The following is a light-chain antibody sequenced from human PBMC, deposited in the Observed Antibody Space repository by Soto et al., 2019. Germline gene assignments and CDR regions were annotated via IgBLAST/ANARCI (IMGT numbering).Light chain of an antibody. Sequence: EIVLTQSPATLSLSPGERATLSCRASQSVSSYLAWYQQKPGQAPRLRIYDASNRATGIPARFSGSGSGTGFTITISSLEPEDFAVYYCQERSNWPRVKFGQGTRLEIK. CDR1: QSVSSY. CDR3: QERSNWPRVK. V-gene: IGKV3-11*01. CDR2: DAS. J-gene: IGKJ5*01.